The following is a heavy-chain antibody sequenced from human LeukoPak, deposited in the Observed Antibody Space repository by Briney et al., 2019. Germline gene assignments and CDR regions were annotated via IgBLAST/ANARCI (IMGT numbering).Heavy chain of an antibody. D-gene: IGHD5-12*01. J-gene: IGHJ4*02. V-gene: IGHV3-48*01. CDR1: RFTFSRYS. Sequence: PGGSLRLSCAASRFTFSRYSMNWVRQAPGKGLEWASYISSSSSTMYYADSVKGRFTISGDSAKNSLYLQMNSLRVEDTAVYYCARDPYSGYDLQAFDYWGQGTLVTVSS. CDR2: ISSSSSTM. CDR3: ARDPYSGYDLQAFDY.